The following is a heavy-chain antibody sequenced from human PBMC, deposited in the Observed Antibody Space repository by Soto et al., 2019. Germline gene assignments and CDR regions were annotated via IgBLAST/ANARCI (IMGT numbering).Heavy chain of an antibody. Sequence: PGGSLRLSCAASGFTFSSYAMTWVRQAPGKGLEWVSGISGSGATTSYADSVKGRFTVSRDNSKNTLYLQMNSLRAEDTAVYYCAKDPRHYYDSSGYYYGHAVDWGQGTLVTVSS. D-gene: IGHD3-22*01. CDR2: ISGSGATT. V-gene: IGHV3-23*01. CDR1: GFTFSSYA. J-gene: IGHJ4*02. CDR3: AKDPRHYYDSSGYYYGHAVD.